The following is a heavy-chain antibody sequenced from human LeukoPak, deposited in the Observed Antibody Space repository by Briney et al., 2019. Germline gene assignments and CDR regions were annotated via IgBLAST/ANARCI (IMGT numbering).Heavy chain of an antibody. Sequence: GGSLRLSCAASGFTFSSYAMSWVRQAPGKGLEWVSAISGSGGSTYYADSVKGRFTISRDNAKNSLYLQMNSLRAEDTAVYYCARDRPLYYYGSGSYEAFDIWGQGTMVTVSS. V-gene: IGHV3-23*01. CDR2: ISGSGGST. D-gene: IGHD3-10*01. J-gene: IGHJ3*02. CDR1: GFTFSSYA. CDR3: ARDRPLYYYGSGSYEAFDI.